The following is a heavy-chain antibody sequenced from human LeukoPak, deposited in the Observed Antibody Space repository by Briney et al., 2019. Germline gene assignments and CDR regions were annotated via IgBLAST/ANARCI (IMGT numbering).Heavy chain of an antibody. Sequence: SETLSLTCTVSGGSISGYYWSWIRQPPGKGLEWIGYIYYSGSTNYNPSLKSRVTISVDTSKNQFSLKLSSVTAADTAVYYCARWHSSGWVYFDYWGQGTLVTVSS. D-gene: IGHD6-19*01. CDR2: IYYSGST. CDR3: ARWHSSGWVYFDY. J-gene: IGHJ4*02. V-gene: IGHV4-59*01. CDR1: GGSISGYY.